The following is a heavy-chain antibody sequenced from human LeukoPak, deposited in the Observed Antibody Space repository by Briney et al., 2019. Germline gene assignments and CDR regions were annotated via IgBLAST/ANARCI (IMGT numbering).Heavy chain of an antibody. J-gene: IGHJ6*03. V-gene: IGHV4-39*01. CDR2: IYYSGST. CDR3: ARSPQCFEDYSSGWSCGYYYYMDV. D-gene: IGHD6-19*01. CDR1: GGSISSSSYY. Sequence: PSETLSLTCTVSGGSISSSSYYWGWIRQPPGKGLEWIGSIYYSGSTYYNPSLKSRVTISVDTSKNQFSLKLSSVTAADTAVYYRARSPQCFEDYSSGWSCGYYYYMDVWGKGTTVTISS.